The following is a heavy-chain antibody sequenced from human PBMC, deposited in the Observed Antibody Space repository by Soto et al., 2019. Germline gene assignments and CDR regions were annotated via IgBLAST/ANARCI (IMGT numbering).Heavy chain of an antibody. V-gene: IGHV3-49*03. CDR1: GFAFGDFA. D-gene: IGHD5-12*01. CDR2: ITSKKYGGTP. CDR3: SRIHPERYSAYDFPMDV. Sequence: PGGSLRLSCITSGFAFGDFAMTWFRQAPGKGLEWVGFITSKKYGGTPQYAASVKGRFSISRDDSKSIAYLQMNNLKTDDTAVYYCSRIHPERYSAYDFPMDVWGQGTTVTVSS. J-gene: IGHJ6*02.